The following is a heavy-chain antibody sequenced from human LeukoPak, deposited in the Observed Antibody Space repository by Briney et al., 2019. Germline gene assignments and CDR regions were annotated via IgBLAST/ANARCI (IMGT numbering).Heavy chain of an antibody. CDR3: ARETCSGGSCFQFDF. J-gene: IGHJ4*02. Sequence: SETLSLTCAVYGGSFSGYYWSWIRQPPGKGLEWIGEINHSGSTNYNPSLKSRVTISVDTSKNQFSLKLSSVTAADTAVYYCARETCSGGSCFQFDFWGQGTLVTVSS. V-gene: IGHV4-34*01. CDR2: INHSGST. D-gene: IGHD2-15*01. CDR1: GGSFSGYY.